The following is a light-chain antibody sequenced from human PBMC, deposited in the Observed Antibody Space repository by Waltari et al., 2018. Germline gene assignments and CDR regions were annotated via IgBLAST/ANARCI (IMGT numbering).Light chain of an antibody. V-gene: IGKV1-5*03. Sequence: DIQMTQSPSTLSESVGDRVTITCRASESISTWLAWYQQKPGKAPKLLIDKASSLESGVPSRFSGSGSGTEFTLTISSLQPDDLATYYCQQYHTYWTFGHGTKVEIK. CDR2: KAS. J-gene: IGKJ1*01. CDR1: ESISTW. CDR3: QQYHTYWT.